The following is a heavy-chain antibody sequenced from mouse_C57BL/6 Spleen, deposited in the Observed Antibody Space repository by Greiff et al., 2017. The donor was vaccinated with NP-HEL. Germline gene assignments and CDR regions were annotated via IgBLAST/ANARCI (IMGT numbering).Heavy chain of an antibody. CDR3: ATAQATLFAY. V-gene: IGHV1-19*01. CDR2: INPYNGGT. CDR1: GYTFTDYY. Sequence: EVQLQQSGPVLVKPGASVKMSCKASGYTFTDYYMNWVKQSHGKSLEWIGVINPYNGGTSYNQKFKGKATLTVDKSSSTAYMALNSLTSEDSAVYYCATAQATLFAYWGQGTLVTVSA. D-gene: IGHD3-2*02. J-gene: IGHJ3*01.